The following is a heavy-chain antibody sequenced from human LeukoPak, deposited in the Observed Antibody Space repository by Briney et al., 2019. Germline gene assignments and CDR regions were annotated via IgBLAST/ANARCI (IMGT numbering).Heavy chain of an antibody. CDR1: GFTFSSYS. D-gene: IGHD3-10*01. Sequence: GGSLRPSCAASGFTFSSYSMNWVRQAPGKGLEWVSYISSNSRYIYYADSVKSRFTISRDNAKNSLYLQMNSLRTEDAAVYYCARGPGGSGSYYDYWGQGTLVTVSS. V-gene: IGHV3-21*01. CDR2: ISSNSRYI. CDR3: ARGPGGSGSYYDY. J-gene: IGHJ4*02.